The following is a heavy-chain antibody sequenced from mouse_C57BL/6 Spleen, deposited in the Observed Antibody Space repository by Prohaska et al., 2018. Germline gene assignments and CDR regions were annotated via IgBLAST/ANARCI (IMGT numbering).Heavy chain of an antibody. Sequence: EVQLQQSGPELVKPGASVKISCKASGYTFTDYYMNWVKQSHGKSLEWIGDINPNNGGTSYNQKFKGKATLTVDKSSSTAYMELRSLTSEDSAVYYCARQWGFAYWGQGTLVTVSA. CDR3: ARQWGFAY. CDR2: INPNNGGT. J-gene: IGHJ3*01. CDR1: GYTFTDYY. V-gene: IGHV1-26*01. D-gene: IGHD1-3*01.